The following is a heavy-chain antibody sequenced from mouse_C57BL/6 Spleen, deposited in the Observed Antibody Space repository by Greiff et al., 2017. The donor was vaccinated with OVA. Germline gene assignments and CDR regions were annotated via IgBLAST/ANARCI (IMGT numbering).Heavy chain of an antibody. CDR1: GFTFSDYG. D-gene: IGHD2-1*01. Sequence: EVKLVESGGGLVKPGGSLKLSCAASGFTFSDYGMHWVRQAPEKGLEWVAYISSGSSTIYYADTVKGRFTISRDNAKNTLFLQMTSLRSEDTAMYYCARRNYYDYAMDYWGQGTSVTVSS. V-gene: IGHV5-17*01. J-gene: IGHJ4*01. CDR2: ISSGSSTI. CDR3: ARRNYYDYAMDY.